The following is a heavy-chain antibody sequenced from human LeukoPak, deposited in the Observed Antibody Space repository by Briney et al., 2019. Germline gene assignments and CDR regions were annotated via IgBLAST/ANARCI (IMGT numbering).Heavy chain of an antibody. J-gene: IGHJ6*02. CDR3: ARDWGHCSSSSCSYYGMDV. CDR2: IKHDGSGK. D-gene: IGHD2-2*01. Sequence: GGSLRLSCAASGFTFSRYWMSWVRQAPGKGLEWVANIKHDGSGKYYVDSVKCRFTISRDNAKNSLYLHMNSLRAEDTAVYYCARDWGHCSSSSCSYYGMDVWGQGTTVTVSS. V-gene: IGHV3-7*01. CDR1: GFTFSRYW.